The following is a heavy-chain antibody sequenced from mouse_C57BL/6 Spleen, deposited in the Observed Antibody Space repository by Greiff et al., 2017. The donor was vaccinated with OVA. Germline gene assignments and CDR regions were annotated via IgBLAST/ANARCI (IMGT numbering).Heavy chain of an antibody. Sequence: EVKVVESGGGLVKPGGSLKLSCAASGFTFSDYGMHWVRQAPGKGLEWVAYISSGSSTIYYADTGKGRFTISRDNAKNTLFLQMTSLRSEDTAMYYCARDIHYYGSSRGWMDYWGQGTSVTVSS. J-gene: IGHJ4*01. CDR1: GFTFSDYG. CDR3: ARDIHYYGSSRGWMDY. D-gene: IGHD1-1*01. CDR2: ISSGSSTI. V-gene: IGHV5-17*01.